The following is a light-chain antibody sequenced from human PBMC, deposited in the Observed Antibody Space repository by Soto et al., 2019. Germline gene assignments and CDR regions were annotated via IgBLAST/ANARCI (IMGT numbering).Light chain of an antibody. CDR3: QQYNDWPPLT. Sequence: EIVMTQSPVTLSVSPGERVTLSCRASQNVNINLAWYQQRPGHAPSVLIYGASNRASGIPDRFSGSGSCTDFTLTISSLEPDDVALYYCQQYNDWPPLTFGGGTRVEIK. CDR1: QNVNIN. J-gene: IGKJ4*01. V-gene: IGKV3D-15*01. CDR2: GAS.